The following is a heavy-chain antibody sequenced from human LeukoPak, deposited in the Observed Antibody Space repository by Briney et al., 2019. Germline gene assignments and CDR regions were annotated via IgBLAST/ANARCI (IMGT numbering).Heavy chain of an antibody. CDR1: GFTFSNYY. J-gene: IGHJ3*02. D-gene: IGHD6-25*01. Sequence: GGSLRLSCAASGFTFSNYYVHWVRQPPGKGLVWVSRINSDGRDTTYVDSVKGRFTISRDNAKNTVYLQMNSLRAEDTAVYYCAKDRPTAAREGYDAFDIWGQGTMVTVSS. V-gene: IGHV3-74*03. CDR3: AKDRPTAAREGYDAFDI. CDR2: INSDGRDT.